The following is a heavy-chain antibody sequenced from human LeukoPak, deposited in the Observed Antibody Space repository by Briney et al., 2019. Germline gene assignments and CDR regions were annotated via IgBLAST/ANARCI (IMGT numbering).Heavy chain of an antibody. D-gene: IGHD3-9*01. V-gene: IGHV3-30*02. CDR3: AKDGYDILTGHTLDYYFDY. J-gene: IGHJ4*02. Sequence: GGSLRLSCAASEFTFSSYGMHWVRQAPGKGLEWVAFIRYDGSNKYYADSVKGRFTISRDNSKNTLYLQMNSLRAEDTAVYYCAKDGYDILTGHTLDYYFDYWGQGTLVTVSS. CDR2: IRYDGSNK. CDR1: EFTFSSYG.